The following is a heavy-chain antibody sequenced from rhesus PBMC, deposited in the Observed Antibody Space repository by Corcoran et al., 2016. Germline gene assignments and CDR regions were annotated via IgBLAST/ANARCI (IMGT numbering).Heavy chain of an antibody. V-gene: IGHV4-169*01. J-gene: IGHJ6*01. CDR1: GGSISSSY. CDR2: IYGSGSST. D-gene: IGHD2-21*01. Sequence: QLQLQESGPGLVKPSETLSVTCAVSGGSISSSYWSWIRQAPGKGLEWIGYIYGSGSSTNSTPSLKRRVTLSVDTSKNQLSLKLSSVTAADTAVYYCARYCTGSGCYAGLDSWGQGVVVTVSS. CDR3: ARYCTGSGCYAGLDS.